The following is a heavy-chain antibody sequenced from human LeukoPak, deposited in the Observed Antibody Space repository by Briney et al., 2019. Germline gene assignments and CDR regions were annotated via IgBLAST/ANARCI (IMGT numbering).Heavy chain of an antibody. CDR3: VGSMSGYLFDS. CDR2: ISSRGTTI. Sequence: GGSLRLSCVASGITFSSYEMNWVRQAPGKGLEWVSYISSRGTTIYYAGSVKGRFTITRDNAKKSLYLQMNSLRAEDTAVYYCVGSMSGYLFDSWGQGTLVTVSS. V-gene: IGHV3-48*03. CDR1: GITFSSYE. J-gene: IGHJ4*02. D-gene: IGHD6-13*01.